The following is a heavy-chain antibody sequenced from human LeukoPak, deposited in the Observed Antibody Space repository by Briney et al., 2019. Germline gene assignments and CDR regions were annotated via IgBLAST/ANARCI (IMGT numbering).Heavy chain of an antibody. CDR2: ISSSGSTI. V-gene: IGHV3-11*01. Sequence: PGGSLRLSCAASGFTFSDYYMSWIRQAPGKGLEWVSYISSSGSTIYYADSVKGRFTISRDNAKNSLYLQMNSLRDEDTAVYYCARDRDIVVVPAAPPFYYYYGMDVWGQGTTVTVSS. J-gene: IGHJ6*02. CDR1: GFTFSDYY. CDR3: ARDRDIVVVPAAPPFYYYYGMDV. D-gene: IGHD2-2*01.